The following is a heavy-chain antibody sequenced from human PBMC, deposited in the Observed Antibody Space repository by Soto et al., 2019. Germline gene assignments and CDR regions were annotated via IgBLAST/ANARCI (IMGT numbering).Heavy chain of an antibody. CDR2: ISGSGGST. CDR1: GFPFSSYA. D-gene: IGHD6-19*01. Sequence: GGSLGLSCAASGFPFSSYAMSLVRQAPGKGLEWVSAISGSGGSTYYADSVKGRFTISRDNSKNTLYLQMNSLRAEDTAVYYCAKSSMYSSGWNNPWGQGTLVTVSS. CDR3: AKSSMYSSGWNNP. J-gene: IGHJ5*02. V-gene: IGHV3-23*01.